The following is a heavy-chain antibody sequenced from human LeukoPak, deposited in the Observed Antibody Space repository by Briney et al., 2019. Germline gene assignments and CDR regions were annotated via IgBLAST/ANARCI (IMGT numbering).Heavy chain of an antibody. V-gene: IGHV3-49*03. Sequence: GGSLRLSCTASGFTFGDYAMSWFRQAPGKGLEWVGFIRSKAYGGTTEYAASVKGRFTISRDDSKNIAHLQMNSLKAEDTAVYYCASDCSSTSCYGPSMSFDIWGQGTMVTVSS. CDR2: IRSKAYGGTT. CDR3: ASDCSSTSCYGPSMSFDI. J-gene: IGHJ3*02. CDR1: GFTFGDYA. D-gene: IGHD2-2*01.